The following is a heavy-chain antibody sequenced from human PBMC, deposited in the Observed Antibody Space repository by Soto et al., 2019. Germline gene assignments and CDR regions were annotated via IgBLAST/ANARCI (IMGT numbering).Heavy chain of an antibody. V-gene: IGHV3-30*18. J-gene: IGHJ6*02. Sequence: GGSLRLSCAASGFSFSIYGMHWVRQAPGKGLEWVALISHDSSIKYYGESVKGRFTISRDNSKNTLSLQMNSLRVEDTAVYYCAKSRIVATINFVYYGMDVWGQGTTVTVSS. CDR2: ISHDSSIK. CDR1: GFSFSIYG. D-gene: IGHD5-12*01. CDR3: AKSRIVATINFVYYGMDV.